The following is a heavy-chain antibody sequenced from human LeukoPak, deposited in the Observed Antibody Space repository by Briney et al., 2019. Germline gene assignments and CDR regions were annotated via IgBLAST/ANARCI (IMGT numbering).Heavy chain of an antibody. D-gene: IGHD3-10*01. V-gene: IGHV4-34*01. CDR2: INHSGST. CDR1: GGSFSGYY. CDR3: ARHVYGSGSYYTYYYYYYMDV. Sequence: SETLSLTCAVYGGSFSGYYWSWIRQPPGKGLEWIGEINHSGSTNYNPSLKSRVTISVDTSKNQFSLKLSSVTAADTAVYYCARHVYGSGSYYTYYYYYYMDVWGKGTTVTISS. J-gene: IGHJ6*03.